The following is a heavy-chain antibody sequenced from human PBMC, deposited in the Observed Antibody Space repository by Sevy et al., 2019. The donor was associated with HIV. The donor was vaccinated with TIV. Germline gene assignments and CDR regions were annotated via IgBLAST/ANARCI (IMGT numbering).Heavy chain of an antibody. D-gene: IGHD3-10*01. Sequence: GGSLRLSCAASEFTFRDYTMNWVRQVPGKGLEWVSSISSGSSYISYADSVKGRFTISRDNAGNLLFLQMNSLRAEETAVYYCVRDRDYYGSGSYDYWGQGTLVTVSS. CDR2: ISSGSSYI. CDR1: EFTFRDYT. V-gene: IGHV3-21*06. J-gene: IGHJ4*02. CDR3: VRDRDYYGSGSYDY.